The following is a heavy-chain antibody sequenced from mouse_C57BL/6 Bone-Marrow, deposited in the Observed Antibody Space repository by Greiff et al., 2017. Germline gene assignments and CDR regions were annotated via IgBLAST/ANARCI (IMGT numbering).Heavy chain of an antibody. CDR2: IYPRDGST. Sequence: VQLQQSGPELVKPGASVKLSCKASGYTFTSYDINWVKQRPGQGLEWIGWIYPRDGSTKYNEKFKGKATLTVDTSSSTAYMELHRLTAADSAVYFCARLEFDGSSGDWYFDGWGTGTTVTVSS. D-gene: IGHD1-1*01. CDR1: GYTFTSYD. CDR3: ARLEFDGSSGDWYFDG. V-gene: IGHV1-85*01. J-gene: IGHJ1*03.